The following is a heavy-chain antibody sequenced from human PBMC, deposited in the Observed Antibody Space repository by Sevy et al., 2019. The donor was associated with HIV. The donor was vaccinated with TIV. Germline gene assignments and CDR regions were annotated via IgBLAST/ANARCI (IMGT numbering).Heavy chain of an antibody. CDR3: ARDITMVRGVITDYYYGMDV. CDR1: GFTFSDYY. Sequence: GGSLRLSCAASGFTFSDYYMSWIRQAPGKGLEGVSYISSSGSTIYYADSVKGRFTSSRDNAENSLYLQMNSLRAEDTAVYYCARDITMVRGVITDYYYGMDVWGQGTTVTVSS. CDR2: ISSSGSTI. D-gene: IGHD3-10*01. V-gene: IGHV3-11*01. J-gene: IGHJ6*02.